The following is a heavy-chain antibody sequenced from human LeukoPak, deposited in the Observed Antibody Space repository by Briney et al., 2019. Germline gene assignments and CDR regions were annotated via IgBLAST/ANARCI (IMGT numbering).Heavy chain of an antibody. CDR1: GVSISSGGYS. V-gene: IGHV4-30-2*01. CDR3: ARQRMTTVTKRVYYFDY. J-gene: IGHJ4*02. CDR2: IYHSGST. D-gene: IGHD4-17*01. Sequence: PSETLSLTCAVSGVSISSGGYSWSWIRQPPGKGLEWIGYIYHSGSTYYNPSLKSRVTISVDRSKNQFSLKLSSVTAADTAVYYCARQRMTTVTKRVYYFDYWGQGTLVTVSS.